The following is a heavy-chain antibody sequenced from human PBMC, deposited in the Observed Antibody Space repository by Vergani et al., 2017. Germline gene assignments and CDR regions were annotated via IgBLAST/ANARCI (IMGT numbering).Heavy chain of an antibody. V-gene: IGHV4-59*08. CDR1: FDSIRNLY. D-gene: IGHD2-2*01. Sequence: VLLQEPGPGLVRPSETLSLTCSVSFDSIRNLYCNWIRQPPGKGLEWIGSIHYSENTNYNPSLKTRVTISVDTSKNQFSLKLSSVTAADTAVYYCARLEVVPAAADYWGQGTLVTVSS. J-gene: IGHJ4*02. CDR2: IHYSENT. CDR3: ARLEVVPAAADY.